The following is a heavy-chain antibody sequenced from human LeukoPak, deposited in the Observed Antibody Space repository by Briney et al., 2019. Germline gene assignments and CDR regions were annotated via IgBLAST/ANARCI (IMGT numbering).Heavy chain of an antibody. CDR1: GFTFSSYS. CDR2: ISSSSSYI. Sequence: GGSLRLSCAASGFTFSSYSMNWVRQAPGKGLEWVSSISSSSSYIYYADSVKGRFTISRDNAKNSLYLQMNSLRAEDTAVYYCAREDKLEPYFDYWGQGTLVTVSS. CDR3: AREDKLEPYFDY. J-gene: IGHJ4*02. D-gene: IGHD1-1*01. V-gene: IGHV3-21*01.